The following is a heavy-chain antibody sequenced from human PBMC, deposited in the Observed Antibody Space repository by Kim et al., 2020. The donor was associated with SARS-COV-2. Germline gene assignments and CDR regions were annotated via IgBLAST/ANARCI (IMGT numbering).Heavy chain of an antibody. V-gene: IGHV3-23*01. CDR2: ICDSGGGT. CDR1: GFTFSSSA. D-gene: IGHD2-15*01. J-gene: IGHJ4*02. Sequence: GGSLRLSCAASGFTFSSSAMSWVRQAPGKGLEWVSSICDSGGGTYYADSVRGRFTISRDNSKNTLYLQMNSLSAEDTAIYYCAKAVYFSGGSCHSPNFAYWGQGTLVTASS. CDR3: AKAVYFSGGSCHSPNFAY.